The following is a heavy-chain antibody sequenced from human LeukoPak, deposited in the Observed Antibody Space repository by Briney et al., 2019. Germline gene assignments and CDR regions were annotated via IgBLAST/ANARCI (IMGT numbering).Heavy chain of an antibody. CDR2: IYYSGST. V-gene: IGHV4-30-4*01. Sequence: PSETLSLTCTVSGGSISSGDYYWSWIRQPPGKGLEWIGYIYYSGSTYYNPSLKSRVTISVDTSKNQFSLKLSSVTAADTAVYYCARVSMEYYFDYWGQGTLVTVPS. CDR1: GGSISSGDYY. CDR3: ARVSMEYYFDY. D-gene: IGHD3-10*01. J-gene: IGHJ4*02.